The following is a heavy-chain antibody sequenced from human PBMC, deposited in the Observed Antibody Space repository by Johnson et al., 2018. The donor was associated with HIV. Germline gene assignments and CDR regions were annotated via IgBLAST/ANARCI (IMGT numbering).Heavy chain of an antibody. J-gene: IGHJ3*02. CDR1: GFTVSITY. D-gene: IGHD5-24*01. V-gene: IGHV3-66*01. CDR3: ARACRDGYTCDVFDI. Sequence: VQLVESGGGLVQPGGSLRLSCAASGFTVSITYMSWVRQAPGKGLEWVSVIYSGGSTYYADFVTGRFTISRDSSKNTLYLQMNSLRAEDTAVYYCARACRDGYTCDVFDIWGQGTMVTVSS. CDR2: IYSGGST.